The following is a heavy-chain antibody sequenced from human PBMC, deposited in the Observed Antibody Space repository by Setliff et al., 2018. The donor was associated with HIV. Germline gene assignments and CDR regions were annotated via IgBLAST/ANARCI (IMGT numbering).Heavy chain of an antibody. CDR2: ISSEAQGGAI. Sequence: PGGSLRLSCVGSGFKIEEYAMAWARQAPGKGLEWVGHISSEAQGGAIEYVEPVKGRFTIPRDDSRNTLYLDMNSLKTEDTAVYYCTGSFLGNWGQGTLVTVSS. V-gene: IGHV3-15*01. CDR1: GFKIEEYA. J-gene: IGHJ4*02. CDR3: TGSFLGN. D-gene: IGHD3-3*01.